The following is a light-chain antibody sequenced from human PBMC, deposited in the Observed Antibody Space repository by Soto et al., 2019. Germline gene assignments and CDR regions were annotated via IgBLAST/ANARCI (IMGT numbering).Light chain of an antibody. CDR1: QTVSFSY. J-gene: IGKJ4*01. V-gene: IGKV3-20*01. CDR2: GAS. Sequence: EIVLTQSPGTLSLSPGDRATLSCRASQTVSFSYLAWYQQKPGQAPRLLIYGASSRATGIPDRFSGSESGTDFTLTISRLEPEDFAVYYCQQYGSSPLTFGGGIKVEIK. CDR3: QQYGSSPLT.